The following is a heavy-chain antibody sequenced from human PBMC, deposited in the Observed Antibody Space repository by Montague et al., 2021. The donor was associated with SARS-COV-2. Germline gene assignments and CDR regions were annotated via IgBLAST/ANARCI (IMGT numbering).Heavy chain of an antibody. Sequence: SETLSLTCIVSGGSVSGGSYYWSWIRQPPGKGLEWVGYNYYNGSTNYTPSLKSRVTISVATSKNQFSLKLSSVTAAATAVYYCARDPWRITILGVVTRYGMDVWGQGTTVTVSS. J-gene: IGHJ6*02. D-gene: IGHD3-3*01. V-gene: IGHV4-61*01. CDR1: GGSVSGGSYY. CDR3: ARDPWRITILGVVTRYGMDV. CDR2: NYYNGST.